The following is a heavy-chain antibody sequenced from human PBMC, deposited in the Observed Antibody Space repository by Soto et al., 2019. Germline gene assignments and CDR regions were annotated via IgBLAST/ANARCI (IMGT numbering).Heavy chain of an antibody. CDR3: ARCDGSESSCFYFDD. CDR1: GFTVTSNY. Sequence: EVHLVESGGGLVQPGGSLRLSCAASGFTVTSNYMSWVRQAPGKGLEWVSAIYSGGNTYYADSVKGRFTISRDNSKNTLYLQMPSLRTEDMAVYYCARCDGSESSCFYFDDWGQGTLVTVSS. V-gene: IGHV3-66*01. CDR2: IYSGGNT. J-gene: IGHJ4*02. D-gene: IGHD3-10*01.